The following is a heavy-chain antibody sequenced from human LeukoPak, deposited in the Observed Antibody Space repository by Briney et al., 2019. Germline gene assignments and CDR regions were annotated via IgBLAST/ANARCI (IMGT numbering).Heavy chain of an antibody. CDR1: GFTFSSYA. D-gene: IGHD5-18*01. CDR3: AKDQIKGRYSYGYMIDY. Sequence: GRSLRLSCAASGFTFSSYAIHWVRQAPGKGLEWVAVILYDGSNKYYADSVKGRFTISRDNSKNTLYLQMNSLRAEDTAVYYCAKDQIKGRYSYGYMIDYWGQGTLVTVSS. J-gene: IGHJ4*02. CDR2: ILYDGSNK. V-gene: IGHV3-30-3*01.